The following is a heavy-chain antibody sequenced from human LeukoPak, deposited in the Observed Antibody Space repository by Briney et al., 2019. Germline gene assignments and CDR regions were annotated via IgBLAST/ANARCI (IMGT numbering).Heavy chain of an antibody. Sequence: GGSLRLSCAASGFTVSSNYMSWVRQAPGKGLEWVAVIRYDGSNKYYADSVKGRFTISRDNSKNTLYLQMNSLRAEDTAVYYCARDYYYDSSGSESNFDYWGQGTLVTVSS. CDR2: IRYDGSNK. J-gene: IGHJ4*02. D-gene: IGHD3-22*01. V-gene: IGHV3-33*08. CDR1: GFTVSSNY. CDR3: ARDYYYDSSGSESNFDY.